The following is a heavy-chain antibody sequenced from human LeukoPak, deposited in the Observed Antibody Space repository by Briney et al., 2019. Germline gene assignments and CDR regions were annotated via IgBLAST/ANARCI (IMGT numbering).Heavy chain of an antibody. CDR1: GYTFTGYY. V-gene: IGHV1-2*02. CDR2: INPNSGGT. D-gene: IGHD2-15*01. CDR3: ARVDPHCSGGSCYETRFDP. J-gene: IGHJ5*02. Sequence: ASVTVSCTASGYTFTGYYMHWVRQAPGQGLEWMGWINPNSGGTNYAQKFQGRVTMTRDTSISTAYMELSRLRSDDTAVYYCARVDPHCSGGSCYETRFDPWGQGTLVTVSS.